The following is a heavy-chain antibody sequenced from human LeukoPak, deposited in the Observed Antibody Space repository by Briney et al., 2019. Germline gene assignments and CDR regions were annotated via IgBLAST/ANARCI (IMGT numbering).Heavy chain of an antibody. CDR2: IHTSGST. J-gene: IGHJ4*02. V-gene: IGHV4-4*07. CDR1: GGSISSYY. CDR3: ARTRYYYNSRSYGAPYYFDY. Sequence: SETLSLTCTVSGGSISSYYWSWIGQPAGKGLEWIGRIHTSGSTNYSPSLKSRVTMSVDTSKNLFSLKLSTVTAADTAVYYCARTRYYYNSRSYGAPYYFDYWGQGTLVTVSS. D-gene: IGHD3-10*01.